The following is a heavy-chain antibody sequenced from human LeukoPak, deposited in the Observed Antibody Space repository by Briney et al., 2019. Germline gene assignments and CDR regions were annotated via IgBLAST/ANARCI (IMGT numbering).Heavy chain of an antibody. D-gene: IGHD5-12*01. CDR1: GDSFSSVDYY. CDR3: VKGRDGYDT. Sequence: SETLSLTCTVSGDSFSSVDYYWGWIRQPPGKGLEWIGYTYYTGSTDCNPSLKSRVTISTDTSKNQFSLKLTSVTAADMAVYYCVKGRDGYDTWGQGILVTVSS. V-gene: IGHV4-61*08. CDR2: TYYTGST. J-gene: IGHJ4*02.